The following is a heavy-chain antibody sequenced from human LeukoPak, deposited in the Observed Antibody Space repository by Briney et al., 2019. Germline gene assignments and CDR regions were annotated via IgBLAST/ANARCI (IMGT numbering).Heavy chain of an antibody. J-gene: IGHJ5*02. V-gene: IGHV1-46*01. Sequence: GASVKVSCKASGYPFTSYYMHWVRQAPGQGLEWMGIINPSGGSTSYAQKFQGRVTMTRDMSTSTVYMELSSLRSEDTAVYYCASTQSSGYYGWFDPWGQGTLVTVSS. CDR2: INPSGGST. CDR3: ASTQSSGYYGWFDP. CDR1: GYPFTSYY. D-gene: IGHD3-22*01.